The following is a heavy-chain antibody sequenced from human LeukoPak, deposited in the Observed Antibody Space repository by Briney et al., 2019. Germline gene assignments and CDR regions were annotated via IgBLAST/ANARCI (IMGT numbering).Heavy chain of an antibody. V-gene: IGHV1-3*01. D-gene: IGHD3-10*01. J-gene: IGHJ4*02. CDR2: INAGNGNT. CDR1: GYTFTSYA. CDR3: ATSMVRGVIIRFDY. Sequence: VASVTVSCKASGYTFTSYAMHWVRQAPGQRLEWMGWINAGNGNTKYSQKFQGRVTITRDTSASTAYMELSSLRSEDTAVYYCATSMVRGVIIRFDYWGQGTLVTVSS.